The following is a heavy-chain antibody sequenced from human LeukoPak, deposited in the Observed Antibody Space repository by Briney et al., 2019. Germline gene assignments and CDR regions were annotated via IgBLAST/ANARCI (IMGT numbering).Heavy chain of an antibody. J-gene: IGHJ5*02. CDR3: ARVQSVRFGELLVIVPNWFDP. D-gene: IGHD3-10*01. CDR2: ISAYNGNT. V-gene: IGHV1-18*01. CDR1: GYTFTSYG. Sequence: ASVKVSCKASGYTFTSYGISWVRQAPGQGLEWMGWISAYNGNTNYAQNLQGRVTMTTDTSTSTAYMELRSLRSDDTAVYYCARVQSVRFGELLVIVPNWFDPWGQGTLVTVSS.